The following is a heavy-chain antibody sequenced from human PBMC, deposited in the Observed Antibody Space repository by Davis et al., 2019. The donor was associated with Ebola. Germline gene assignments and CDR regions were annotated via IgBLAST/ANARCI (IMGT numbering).Heavy chain of an antibody. CDR1: GFTFSSYA. V-gene: IGHV3-30-3*01. CDR3: ARDGEYYDFWSTIRHYYMDV. CDR2: ISYDGSNK. Sequence: GESLKISCAASGFTFSSYAMHWVRQAPGKGLEWVAVISYDGSNKYYADSVKGRFTISRDNSKNTLYLQMNSLRAEDTAVYYCARDGEYYDFWSTIRHYYMDVWGKGTTVTVSS. D-gene: IGHD3-3*01. J-gene: IGHJ6*03.